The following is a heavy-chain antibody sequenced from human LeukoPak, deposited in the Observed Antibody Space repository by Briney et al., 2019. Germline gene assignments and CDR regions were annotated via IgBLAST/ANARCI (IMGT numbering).Heavy chain of an antibody. Sequence: PSETLSLTCAVYGXSFSGYYWSWIRQPPGKGLEWIGEINHSGSTNYNPSLKSRVTISVDTSKNQFSLKLSSVTAADTAVYYCARDGGRDSGSYYEDYWGQGTLVTVSS. V-gene: IGHV4-34*01. D-gene: IGHD1-26*01. J-gene: IGHJ4*02. CDR1: GXSFSGYY. CDR2: INHSGST. CDR3: ARDGGRDSGSYYEDY.